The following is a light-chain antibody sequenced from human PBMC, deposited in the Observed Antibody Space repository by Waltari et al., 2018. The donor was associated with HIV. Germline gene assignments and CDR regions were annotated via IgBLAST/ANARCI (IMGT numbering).Light chain of an antibody. J-gene: IGLJ3*02. CDR1: SSHIGRNY. CDR3: VAWDDSLSGLL. CDR2: KND. V-gene: IGLV1-47*01. Sequence: QSVLTQPPSASGTPGQRVTIPCSGSSSHIGRNYVYWFQQLPGTIPRLLIYKNDQRPSGVPDRFSGSKSDTSASLAISGLRSEDEADYSCVAWDDSLSGLLFGGGTKLTVL.